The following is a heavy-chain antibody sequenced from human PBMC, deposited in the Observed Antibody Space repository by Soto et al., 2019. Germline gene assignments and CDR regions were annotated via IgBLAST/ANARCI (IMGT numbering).Heavy chain of an antibody. CDR3: ASRSSITIFWYYYYGMDV. J-gene: IGHJ6*02. Sequence: EVQLVESGGGLIQPGGSLRLSCAASGFTVSSNYMSWVRQAPGKGLEWVSVIYSGGSTYYADSVKGRFTISRDNSKNTLYLQMNSLRAEDTAVYYWASRSSITIFWYYYYGMDVWGQGTTVTVSS. CDR1: GFTVSSNY. D-gene: IGHD3-9*01. CDR2: IYSGGST. V-gene: IGHV3-53*01.